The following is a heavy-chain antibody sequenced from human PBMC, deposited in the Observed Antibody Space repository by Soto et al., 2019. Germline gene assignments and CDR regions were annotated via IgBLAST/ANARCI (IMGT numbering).Heavy chain of an antibody. CDR3: ANESTPYYYDSSGYYSGY. D-gene: IGHD3-22*01. CDR2: ISGSGGST. Sequence: QPGGSLRLSCAASGFTFSSYAMSWVRQAPGKGLEWVSAISGSGGSTYYADSVKGRFTISRDNSKNTLYLQMNSLRAEDTAVYYCANESTPYYYDSSGYYSGYWGQGTLVTVSS. CDR1: GFTFSSYA. V-gene: IGHV3-23*01. J-gene: IGHJ4*02.